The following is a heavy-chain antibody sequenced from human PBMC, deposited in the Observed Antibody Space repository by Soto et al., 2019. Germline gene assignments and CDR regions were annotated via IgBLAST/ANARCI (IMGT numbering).Heavy chain of an antibody. CDR2: ISGSGDST. Sequence: PSETLSLTCAVYGGSFSGYYWSWIRQPPGKGLEWVSGISGSGDSTYYADSVKGRFTISRDNSKNTLYLQMNSLRAEDTAVYYCAKGVPGIAVAGTGYFQHWGQGTLVTVSS. CDR1: GGSFSGYY. J-gene: IGHJ1*01. D-gene: IGHD6-19*01. CDR3: AKGVPGIAVAGTGYFQH. V-gene: IGHV3-23*01.